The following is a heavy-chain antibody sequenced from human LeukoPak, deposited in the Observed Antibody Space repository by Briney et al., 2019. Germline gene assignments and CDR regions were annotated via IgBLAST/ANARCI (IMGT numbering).Heavy chain of an antibody. D-gene: IGHD1-26*01. CDR2: IYSGGST. CDR1: GFTVSSNY. CDR3: ARVLVGATSRHFDY. Sequence: GGSLRLSCAASGFTVSSNYMSWVRQAPGKGLEWVSVIYSGGSTYYADSVKGRFTISRDNSENTLYLQMNSLRAEDTAVYYCARVLVGATSRHFDYWGQGTLVTVSS. J-gene: IGHJ4*02. V-gene: IGHV3-53*01.